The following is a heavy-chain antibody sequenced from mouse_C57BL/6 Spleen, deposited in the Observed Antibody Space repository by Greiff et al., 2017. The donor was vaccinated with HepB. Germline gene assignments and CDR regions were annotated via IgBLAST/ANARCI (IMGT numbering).Heavy chain of an antibody. D-gene: IGHD1-1*02. CDR1: GYTFTSYG. J-gene: IGHJ3*01. CDR2: IYPRSGNT. CDR3: AGVGPFAY. Sequence: QVQLKESGAELARPGASVKLSCKASGYTFTSYGISWVKQRTGQGLEWIGEIYPRSGNTYYNEKFKGKATLTADKSSSTAYMELRSLTSEDSAVYFCAGVGPFAYGGQGTLVTVSA. V-gene: IGHV1-81*01.